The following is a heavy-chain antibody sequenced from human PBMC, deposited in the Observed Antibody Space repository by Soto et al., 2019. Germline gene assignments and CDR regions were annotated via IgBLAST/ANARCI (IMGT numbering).Heavy chain of an antibody. J-gene: IGHJ4*02. V-gene: IGHV3-30*18. D-gene: IGHD6-19*01. CDR2: VSHDGRNT. CDR3: AKGGRQWLVTSDFDY. Sequence: VQLVESGGGVVQPGRSLRLSCAASGFTFSDYAMHWVRQAPGKGLEWVAVVSHDGRNTHYADSVKGRFTISRDSSKNTVSLEMTSLRAEERAVCYCAKGGRQWLVTSDFDYWGQGALVTVSS. CDR1: GFTFSDYA.